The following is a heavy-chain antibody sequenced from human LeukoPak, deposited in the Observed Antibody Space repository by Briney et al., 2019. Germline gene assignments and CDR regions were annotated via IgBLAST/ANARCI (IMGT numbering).Heavy chain of an antibody. CDR3: ARGAHITMIVVVKKYYSDY. CDR2: INHSGST. Sequence: SETLSLTCAVYGGSFSGYYWSWIRQPPGKGLEWIGEINHSGSTNYNPSLKSRVTISVDTSKNQFSLKLSSVTAADTAVYYCARGAHITMIVVVKKYYSDYWGQGTLVTVSS. D-gene: IGHD3-22*01. V-gene: IGHV4-34*01. J-gene: IGHJ4*02. CDR1: GGSFSGYY.